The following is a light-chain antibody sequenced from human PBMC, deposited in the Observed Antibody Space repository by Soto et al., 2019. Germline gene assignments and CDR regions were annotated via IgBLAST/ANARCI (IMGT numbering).Light chain of an antibody. V-gene: IGKV3-20*01. CDR3: QQYVTSPEH. J-gene: IGKJ2*01. CDR2: GAS. CDR1: QSVRSNY. Sequence: DIVLTQSPGILSLSPGEGATLSCRASQSVRSNYLAWYQQKPGQAPRLLIYGASNRATGIPDRFSGSGSGTDFTLTINRLEPEDFAVYYCQQYVTSPEHFGQGTKLEIK.